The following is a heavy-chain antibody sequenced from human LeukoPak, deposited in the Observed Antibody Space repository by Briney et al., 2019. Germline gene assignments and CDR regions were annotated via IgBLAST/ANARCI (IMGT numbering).Heavy chain of an antibody. J-gene: IGHJ4*02. CDR2: ISSSGSTI. CDR3: ARGYYDSSGYYFPSYFDY. V-gene: IGHV3-11*01. D-gene: IGHD3-22*01. CDR1: GFTFSDYY. Sequence: GGSLRLSCASSGFTFSDYYMSWIRQAPGKGLEWVSYISSSGSTIYYADSVKGRFTISRDNAKNSLYLQMNSLRAEDTPVYYCARGYYDSSGYYFPSYFDYWGQGTLVTVSS.